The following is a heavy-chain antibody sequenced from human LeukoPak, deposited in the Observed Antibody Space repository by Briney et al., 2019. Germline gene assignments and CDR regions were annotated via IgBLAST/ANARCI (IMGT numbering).Heavy chain of an antibody. CDR2: IYYSGST. CDR1: GGSFSGYY. J-gene: IGHJ3*02. Sequence: SETLSLTCAVYGGSFSGYYWSWIRQPPGKGLEWIGYIYYSGSTYYNPSLKSRVTISVDTSKNQFSLKLSSVTAADTAVYYCARLNTVTHVRAFDIWGQGTMVTVSS. CDR3: ARLNTVTHVRAFDI. V-gene: IGHV4-34*09. D-gene: IGHD4-17*01.